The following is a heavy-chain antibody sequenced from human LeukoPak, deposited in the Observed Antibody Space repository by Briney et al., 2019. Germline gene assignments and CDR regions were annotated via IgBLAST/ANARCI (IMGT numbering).Heavy chain of an antibody. Sequence: ASVKVSCKVSGYTLTKLSMHWVRQAPGKGLEWMGGFDPEDGETIYAQKFQGRVTMTRDTSTSTVYMELGSLRSGDTAVYYCARFAVHRRLAVAGQFGLDYWGQGTLVTVSS. J-gene: IGHJ4*02. V-gene: IGHV1-24*01. CDR1: GYTLTKLS. CDR3: ARFAVHRRLAVAGQFGLDY. CDR2: FDPEDGET. D-gene: IGHD6-19*01.